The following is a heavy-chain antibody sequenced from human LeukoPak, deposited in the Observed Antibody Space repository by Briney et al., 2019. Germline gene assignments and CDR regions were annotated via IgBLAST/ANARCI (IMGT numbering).Heavy chain of an antibody. D-gene: IGHD3-22*01. CDR3: ARDRYYYDSSGADY. CDR2: ISAYNGNT. V-gene: IGHV1-18*04. Sequence: ASVKVSCKASGYTFTNYYIHWVRQAPGQGLEWMGWISAYNGNTNYAQKLQGRVTMTTDTSTSTAYMELRSLRSDDTAVYYCARDRYYYDSSGADYWGQGTLVTVSS. CDR1: GYTFTNYY. J-gene: IGHJ4*02.